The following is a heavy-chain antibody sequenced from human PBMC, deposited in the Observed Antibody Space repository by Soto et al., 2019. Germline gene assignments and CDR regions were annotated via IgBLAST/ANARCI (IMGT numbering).Heavy chain of an antibody. J-gene: IGHJ6*02. CDR2: ISSSGSTT. Sequence: PGGSLRLSCAASGFTFSDYYMSWIRQAPGKGLEWVSYISSSGSTTYYADSVKGRFTISRDNAKNSLYLQMNSLRAEDTAAYYCARAETRAPLRYFDWLSPYYYGMDVWGQGTTVTVSS. CDR1: GFTFSDYY. CDR3: ARAETRAPLRYFDWLSPYYYGMDV. D-gene: IGHD3-9*01. V-gene: IGHV3-11*01.